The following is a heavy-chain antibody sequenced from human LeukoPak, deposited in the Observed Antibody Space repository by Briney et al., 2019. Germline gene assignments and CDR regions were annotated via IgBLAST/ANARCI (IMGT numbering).Heavy chain of an antibody. CDR3: ARGGRGSSWFDN. D-gene: IGHD6-13*01. CDR1: GFTSKSYD. V-gene: IGHV3-13*01. CDR2: IGTAGDT. Sequence: GGSLRLSCAASGFTSKSYDMHWVRQAAGEGLEWVSAIGTAGDTYYPGSVKGRFTISRENAKNSLYLQMNSLRAGDTAVYYCARGGRGSSWFDNWGQGTLVTVSS. J-gene: IGHJ4*02.